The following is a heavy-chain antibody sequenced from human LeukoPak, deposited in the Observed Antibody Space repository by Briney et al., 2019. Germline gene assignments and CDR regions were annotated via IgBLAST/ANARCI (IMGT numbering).Heavy chain of an antibody. D-gene: IGHD6-13*01. J-gene: IGHJ4*02. CDR1: GGSISSGGYY. CDR2: IYYSGST. CDR3: AREGIAAAESDY. Sequence: SETLSLTCTVSGGSISSGGYYWSWIRQHPGKGLEWIGYIYYSGSTYYNPSLKSRVTISVDTSKNQFSLKLSSVTAADTAVYYCAREGIAAAESDYWGQGTLVTVSS. V-gene: IGHV4-31*03.